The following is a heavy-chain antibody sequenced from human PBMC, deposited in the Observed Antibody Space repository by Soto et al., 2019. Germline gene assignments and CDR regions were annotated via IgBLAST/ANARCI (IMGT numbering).Heavy chain of an antibody. CDR2: IFYSGGT. J-gene: IGHJ5*02. CDR3: ARQASGYYYGWFDP. CDR1: GGSILDSTYY. Sequence: SETLSLTCTVSGGSILDSTYYWAWIRQSPGKGLEWIGTIFYSGGTFYTPSLKSRVTMSVDTSNNQFSLKLSSVSAADTAVYYCARQASGYYYGWFDPWGQGTLVTVSS. D-gene: IGHD3-22*01. V-gene: IGHV4-39*01.